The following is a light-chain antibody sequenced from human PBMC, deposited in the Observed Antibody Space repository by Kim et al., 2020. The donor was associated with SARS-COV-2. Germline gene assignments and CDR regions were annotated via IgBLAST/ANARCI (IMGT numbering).Light chain of an antibody. Sequence: GQGVTISCSGSSSNIGSNYVYWYQQLPGTAPKLLIYRNNQRPSGVPDRFSGSKSGTSASLAISGLRSEDEADYYCAAWDDSLSVWVFGGGTQLTVL. CDR3: AAWDDSLSVWV. CDR1: SSNIGSNY. V-gene: IGLV1-47*01. J-gene: IGLJ3*02. CDR2: RNN.